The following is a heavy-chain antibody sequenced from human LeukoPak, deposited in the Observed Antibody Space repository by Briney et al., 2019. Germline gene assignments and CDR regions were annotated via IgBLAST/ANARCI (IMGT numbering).Heavy chain of an antibody. V-gene: IGHV3-21*01. CDR1: GFTFGDYA. Sequence: GGSLRLSCTASGFTFGDYAMSWVRQAPGKGLEWVSSISSSSSYIYYADSVKGRFTISRDNAKNSLYLQMNSLRAEDTAVYYCTRSVAALVSGCGYWGQGTLVTVSS. CDR2: ISSSSSYI. J-gene: IGHJ4*02. CDR3: TRSVAALVSGCGY. D-gene: IGHD6-6*01.